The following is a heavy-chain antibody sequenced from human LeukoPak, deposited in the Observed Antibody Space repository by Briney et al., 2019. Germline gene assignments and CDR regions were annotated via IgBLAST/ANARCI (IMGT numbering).Heavy chain of an antibody. D-gene: IGHD3-22*01. V-gene: IGHV1-2*02. CDR3: AREDYDSSGYYYQYYFDY. Sequence: ASVKVSCKASGYTFTGYCMHWVRQAPGQGLEWMGWINPYSGGTNYAQKFQGRVTITTDESTSTAYMELSSLRSEDTAVYYCAREDYDSSGYYYQYYFDYWGQGTLVTVSS. CDR2: INPYSGGT. CDR1: GYTFTGYC. J-gene: IGHJ4*02.